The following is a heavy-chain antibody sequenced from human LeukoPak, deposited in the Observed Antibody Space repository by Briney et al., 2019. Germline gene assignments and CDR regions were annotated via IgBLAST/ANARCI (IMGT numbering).Heavy chain of an antibody. D-gene: IGHD1-14*01. V-gene: IGHV1-2*02. CDR2: INPNSGGA. CDR3: VRGNIPAPFHY. J-gene: IGHJ4*02. Sequence: GASVKVSCKTSGYTFTDYYIHWVRQAPGQGLEWMGWINPNSGGANLAQKFQGRATMTRDTSITTVYMELSRLRSDDAAMYHCVRGNIPAPFHYWGQGTLVTVSS. CDR1: GYTFTDYY.